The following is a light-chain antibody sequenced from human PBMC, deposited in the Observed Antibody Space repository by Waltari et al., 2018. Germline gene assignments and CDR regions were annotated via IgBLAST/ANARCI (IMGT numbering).Light chain of an antibody. J-gene: IGKJ1*01. Sequence: EIVMTQSPAPLSVSPGERAPLSCRASKSVSSNLAWYQQKPGRAPRLLIYGASTRATGSPARFSGSGSATEFTLTISSLQSEDYAVYYCQQYNNWTPYTFGQGTKVEIK. CDR1: KSVSSN. V-gene: IGKV3-15*01. CDR2: GAS. CDR3: QQYNNWTPYT.